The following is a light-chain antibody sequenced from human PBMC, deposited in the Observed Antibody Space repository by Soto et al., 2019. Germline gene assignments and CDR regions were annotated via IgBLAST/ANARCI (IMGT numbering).Light chain of an antibody. CDR3: QQLYSTPS. CDR2: WAS. Sequence: DIVMTQSPDSLAVSLGARAIINCMSSQSVLYSSHNKNSLAWYQQKPGQPPKLLIYWASTRESGVPDRFIGSGSGTDFTLTISSLQAEDVAVYDGQQLYSTPSFGPGTKVDI. J-gene: IGKJ3*01. CDR1: QSVLYSSHNKNS. V-gene: IGKV4-1*01.